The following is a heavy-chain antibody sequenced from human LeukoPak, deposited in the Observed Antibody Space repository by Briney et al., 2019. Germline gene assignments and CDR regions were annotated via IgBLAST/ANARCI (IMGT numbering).Heavy chain of an antibody. D-gene: IGHD6-13*01. CDR3: ARGWDIAAAGHFDY. Sequence: PGGSLRLSCAASRFTFRNYAMHWVRQAPGKGLEWVAVISSDGTNKDYADSVKGRFSISRDNSKNTLYLQMNRLRADDTAVYYCARGWDIAAAGHFDYWGQGTLVTVSS. CDR1: RFTFRNYA. V-gene: IGHV3-30*04. CDR2: ISSDGTNK. J-gene: IGHJ4*02.